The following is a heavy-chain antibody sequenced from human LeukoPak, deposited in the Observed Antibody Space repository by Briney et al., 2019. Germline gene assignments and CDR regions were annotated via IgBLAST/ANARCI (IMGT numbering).Heavy chain of an antibody. Sequence: PGGSLRLSCAASGFTVSSNYMNWVRQAPGKGLEWVSVIYSGGSTYYADSVKGRFTISRDDSKSTLYLQMNSLRAEDTAVYYCARDGYSGYFDYWGQGTLVTVSS. CDR3: ARDGYSGYFDY. CDR2: IYSGGST. J-gene: IGHJ4*02. D-gene: IGHD1-26*01. CDR1: GFTVSSNY. V-gene: IGHV3-53*01.